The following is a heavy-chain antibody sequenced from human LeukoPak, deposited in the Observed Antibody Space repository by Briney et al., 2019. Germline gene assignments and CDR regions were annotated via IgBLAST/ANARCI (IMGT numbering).Heavy chain of an antibody. J-gene: IGHJ6*02. Sequence: SETLSLTCAVYGGSFSGYYWSWIRQPPGKGLEWIGEINHSGSTNYNPSLKSRVTISVDTSKNQFSLKLSSVTAADTAVYYCARAGTAMAPPYYYGMDVWGQGTTVTVSS. CDR3: ARAGTAMAPPYYYGMDV. V-gene: IGHV4-34*01. D-gene: IGHD5-18*01. CDR1: GGSFSGYY. CDR2: INHSGST.